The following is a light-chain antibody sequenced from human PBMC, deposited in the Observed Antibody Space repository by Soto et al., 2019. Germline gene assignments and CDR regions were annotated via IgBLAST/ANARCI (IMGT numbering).Light chain of an antibody. V-gene: IGKV1-9*01. J-gene: IGKJ1*01. Sequence: DIQLTQSPSFLSSSVGDRVTITCRASQGISSYLAWYQQKPGKAPKLLIYLASTLQSAVPSRFSGSGSGTEFTLTISSLQPEDFATYYCQQLNSYPSTFGQGTKVDIK. CDR1: QGISSY. CDR3: QQLNSYPST. CDR2: LAS.